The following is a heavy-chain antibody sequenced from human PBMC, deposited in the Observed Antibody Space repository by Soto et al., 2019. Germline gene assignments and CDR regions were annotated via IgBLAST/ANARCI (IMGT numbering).Heavy chain of an antibody. CDR2: IYTSGIT. D-gene: IGHD4-17*01. J-gene: IGHJ4*02. V-gene: IGHV4-4*07. CDR1: GGSISSCY. CDR3: ARERADFGDLEY. Sequence: SQTLSLTCTVSGGSISSCYWSWMRQPAGKGLEWIGRIYTSGITNYNPSLQSRVTMSVDTSKSQFSLKLSSVTAADTALYYCARERADFGDLEYWGQGALVTVSS.